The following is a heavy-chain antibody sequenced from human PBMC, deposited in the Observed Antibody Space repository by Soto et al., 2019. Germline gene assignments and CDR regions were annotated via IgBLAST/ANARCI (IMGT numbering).Heavy chain of an antibody. J-gene: IGHJ6*02. CDR2: IYSGGST. D-gene: IGHD5-12*01. CDR1: GFTVSSNY. V-gene: IGHV3-53*01. Sequence: LRLSCAASGFTVSSNYMSWVRQAPGKGLEWVSVIYSGGSTYYADSVKGRLTISRDNTKNTLYLQMNSLRAEDTAVYYCARGTIISDDNNHYYYYGMDVWGQGTTVTVSS. CDR3: ARGTIISDDNNHYYYYGMDV.